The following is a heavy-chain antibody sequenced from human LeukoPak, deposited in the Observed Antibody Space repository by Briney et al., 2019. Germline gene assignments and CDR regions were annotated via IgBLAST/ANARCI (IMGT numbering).Heavy chain of an antibody. V-gene: IGHV3-30*02. CDR3: AKAGGGYDKDFDY. CDR2: IRYDGSNK. CDR1: GLPFSTYS. J-gene: IGHJ4*02. Sequence: GGSLRLSCAASGLPFSTYSMNWVRQAPGKGLEWVAFIRYDGSNKYYADSVKGRFTISRDNSKNTLYLQMNSLRAEDTAVYYCAKAGGGYDKDFDYWGQGTLVTVSS. D-gene: IGHD5-12*01.